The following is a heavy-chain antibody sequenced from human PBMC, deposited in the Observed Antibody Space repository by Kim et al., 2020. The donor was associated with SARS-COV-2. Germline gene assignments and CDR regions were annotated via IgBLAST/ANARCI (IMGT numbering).Heavy chain of an antibody. CDR3: ARRASYCSSTSCYYYYGMDV. V-gene: IGHV4-59*01. CDR2: IYYSGST. D-gene: IGHD2-2*01. J-gene: IGHJ6*02. CDR1: GGSISSYY. Sequence: SETLSLTCTVSGGSISSYYWSWIRQPPGKGLEWIGYIYYSGSTNYNPSLKSRVTISVDTSKNQFSLKLSSVTAADTAVYYCARRASYCSSTSCYYYYGMDVWGQGTTVTVSS.